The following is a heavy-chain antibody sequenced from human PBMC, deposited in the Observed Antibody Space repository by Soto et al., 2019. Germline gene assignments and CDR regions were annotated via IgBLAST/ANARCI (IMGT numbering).Heavy chain of an antibody. CDR2: FDPEDGET. V-gene: IGHV1-24*01. J-gene: IGHJ4*02. CDR1: GYTLTELS. Sequence: ASVKVSCKVSGYTLTELSMHWVRQAPGKGLEWMGGFDPEDGETIYAQKFQGRVTMTEDTSTDTAYMELSSLRSEDTAVYYCATDLTYSSGGDYWGQGTLVTAPQ. CDR3: ATDLTYSSGGDY. D-gene: IGHD6-25*01.